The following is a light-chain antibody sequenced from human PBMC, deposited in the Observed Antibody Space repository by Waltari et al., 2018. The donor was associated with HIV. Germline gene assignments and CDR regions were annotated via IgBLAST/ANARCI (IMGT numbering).Light chain of an antibody. Sequence: EIVLTQSPGTLSLSPGERATLSCRASQNVRSNYVAWYQQKPGQAPRLLIYGASYRATDIPDRFSGSGSGTHFTLTISRLEPEDFAIFYCQQYGSSSWTFGQGTKVEFK. CDR1: QNVRSNY. CDR3: QQYGSSSWT. CDR2: GAS. J-gene: IGKJ1*01. V-gene: IGKV3-20*01.